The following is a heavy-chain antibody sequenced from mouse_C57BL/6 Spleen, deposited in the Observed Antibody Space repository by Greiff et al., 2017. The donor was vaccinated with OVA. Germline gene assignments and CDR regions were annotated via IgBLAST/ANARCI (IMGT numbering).Heavy chain of an antibody. CDR3: AMYGSSCMDY. J-gene: IGHJ4*01. CDR2: IYPRSGNT. V-gene: IGHV1-81*01. Sequence: VQLQQSGAELVRPGASVKLSCKASGYTFTSYGISWVKQRTGQGLEWIGEIYPRSGNTYYNEKFKGKATLTADKSSSTAYMELRSLTSEDSAGYFCAMYGSSCMDYWGQGTSVTVSS. CDR1: GYTFTSYG. D-gene: IGHD1-1*01.